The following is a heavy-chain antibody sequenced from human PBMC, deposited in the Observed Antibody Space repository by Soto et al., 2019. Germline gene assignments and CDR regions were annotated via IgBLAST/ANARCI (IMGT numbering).Heavy chain of an antibody. Sequence: SVKVSCKASGGTFSSYAISWVRQAPGQGLEWMGGIIPIFGTANYAQKFQGRVTITADESTSTAYMELSSLRSEDTAVYYCAIRSPSDILTGWGHYFDYWGQGTLVTVSS. J-gene: IGHJ4*02. CDR2: IIPIFGTA. V-gene: IGHV1-69*13. CDR1: GGTFSSYA. CDR3: AIRSPSDILTGWGHYFDY. D-gene: IGHD3-9*01.